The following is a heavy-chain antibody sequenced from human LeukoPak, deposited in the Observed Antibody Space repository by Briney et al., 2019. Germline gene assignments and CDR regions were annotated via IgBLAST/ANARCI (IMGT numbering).Heavy chain of an antibody. D-gene: IGHD3-10*01. J-gene: IGHJ6*02. Sequence: SVKVSCKASGGTFISYAISWVRQAPGQGLEWMGGIIPIFGTANYAQKFQGRVTITADESTSTAYMELSSLRSEDTAVYYCARAYYYGSGSYYGMDVWGQGTTVTVSS. CDR1: GGTFISYA. CDR2: IIPIFGTA. CDR3: ARAYYYGSGSYYGMDV. V-gene: IGHV1-69*13.